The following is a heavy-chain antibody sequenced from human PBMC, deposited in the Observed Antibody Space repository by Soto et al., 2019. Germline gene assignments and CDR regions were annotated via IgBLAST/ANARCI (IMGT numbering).Heavy chain of an antibody. CDR3: ARVTVSSTYRDYYYGMDV. Sequence: GGSLRLSCAASGFTFSTYSMHWVRQAPGKGLEWVAVISYDGRNKYHADSVKGRFTISRDNSKNTVYLQMNSLRPEDTAVYFCARVTVSSTYRDYYYGMDVWGQGTTVTVSS. CDR2: ISYDGRNK. J-gene: IGHJ6*02. CDR1: GFTFSTYS. V-gene: IGHV3-30-3*01. D-gene: IGHD6-6*01.